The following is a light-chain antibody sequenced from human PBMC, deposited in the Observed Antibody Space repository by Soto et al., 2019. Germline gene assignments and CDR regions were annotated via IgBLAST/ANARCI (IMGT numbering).Light chain of an antibody. V-gene: IGKV3-15*01. Sequence: ERVMTQSPATLSASPGERVTLXXRASQSVASSVAWYQQKPGQAPRXILYGASTRATGCPARFSGSGAGTEFTLTISSLQSEDFAVYLCQQYHYWPITFGQGTRLEIK. J-gene: IGKJ5*01. CDR3: QQYHYWPIT. CDR2: GAS. CDR1: QSVASS.